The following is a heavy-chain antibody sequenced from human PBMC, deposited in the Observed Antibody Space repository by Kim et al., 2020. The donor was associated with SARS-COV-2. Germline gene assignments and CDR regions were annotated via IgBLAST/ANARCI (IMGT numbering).Heavy chain of an antibody. V-gene: IGHV6-1*01. J-gene: IGHJ6*02. CDR3: ARGIWVYGMDV. Sequence: NDYEVSGKSRIIINSDTSRNQFSLHLNSVTPEDTAVYYCARGIWVYGMDVWGQGTTVTVSS. CDR2: N. D-gene: IGHD3-10*01.